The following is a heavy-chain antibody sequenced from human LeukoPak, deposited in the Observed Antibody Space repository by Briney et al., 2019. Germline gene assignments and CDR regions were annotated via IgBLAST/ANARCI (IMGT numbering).Heavy chain of an antibody. CDR2: IRCDGSNK. CDR3: AKKTIVGATVDAFDI. J-gene: IGHJ3*02. CDR1: GFTFSNYG. V-gene: IGHV3-30*02. D-gene: IGHD1-26*01. Sequence: PGGSLRLSCAASGFTFSNYGMHGVRQAPGKVLEWLASIRCDGSNKYYADSVKGRFTFSRDNSKNTLYLQMNSLRAEDTAVYYCAKKTIVGATVDAFDIWGQGTMVTVSS.